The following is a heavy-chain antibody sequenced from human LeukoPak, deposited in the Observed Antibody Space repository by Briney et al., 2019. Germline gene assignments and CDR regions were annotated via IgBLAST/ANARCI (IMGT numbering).Heavy chain of an antibody. Sequence: GESLKISCKGSGYSFTSYWIGWVRQMPGKGLEWMGIIYPGDSDTRYSPSFQGQVTISADKSISPAYLQWSSLKASDTAMYYCASGSSYCSSTSCFQYNSGYDFFNAFDIWGQGTMVTVSS. CDR2: IYPGDSDT. D-gene: IGHD2-2*01. CDR1: GYSFTSYW. J-gene: IGHJ3*02. CDR3: ASGSSYCSSTSCFQYNSGYDFFNAFDI. V-gene: IGHV5-51*01.